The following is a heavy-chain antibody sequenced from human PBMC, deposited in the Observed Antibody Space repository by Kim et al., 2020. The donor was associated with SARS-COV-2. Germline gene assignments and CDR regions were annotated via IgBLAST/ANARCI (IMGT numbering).Heavy chain of an antibody. D-gene: IGHD2-2*01. J-gene: IGHJ4*02. CDR1: GFTFSSYA. CDR2: VSGGGSST. V-gene: IGHV3-23*01. CDR3: AKTQAVLSHCFHH. Sequence: GGSLRLSCAASGFTFSSYAMHWVRQAPGRGLEWVSGVSGGGSSTFYVDSVKGRFTISRDNSKKTLYLQMNSLRAEDTAIYYCAKTQAVLSHCFHHWGLG.